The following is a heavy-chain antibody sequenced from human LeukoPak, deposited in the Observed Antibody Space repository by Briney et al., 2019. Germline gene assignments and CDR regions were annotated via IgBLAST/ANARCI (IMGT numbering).Heavy chain of an antibody. D-gene: IGHD3-10*01. V-gene: IGHV1-18*01. CDR1: GYTFTNNG. J-gene: IGHJ4*02. CDR2: ISDYTGNT. CDR3: AGGYYGSGSYWGDY. Sequence: ASVKVSCKASGYTFTNNGISWVRQAPGQGLEWMGWISDYTGNTHYAQNLQGRVTMTTDTSTSTAYMELRSLRSDDTAVYYCAGGYYGSGSYWGDYWGQGTLITVSS.